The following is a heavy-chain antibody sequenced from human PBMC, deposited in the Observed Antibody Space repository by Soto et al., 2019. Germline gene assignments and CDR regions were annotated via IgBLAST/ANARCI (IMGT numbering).Heavy chain of an antibody. J-gene: IGHJ6*02. CDR1: GFTFSSYA. Sequence: GGSLRLSCAASGFTFSSYAMHWVRQAPGKGLEWVAVISYDGSNKYYADSVKGRFTISRDNSKNTLYLQMNSLRAEDTAVYYCARDGEAYCGGECYPPYYYYGMDVWGQGTSVTVSS. CDR2: ISYDGSNK. V-gene: IGHV3-30-3*01. D-gene: IGHD2-21*01. CDR3: ARDGEAYCGGECYPPYYYYGMDV.